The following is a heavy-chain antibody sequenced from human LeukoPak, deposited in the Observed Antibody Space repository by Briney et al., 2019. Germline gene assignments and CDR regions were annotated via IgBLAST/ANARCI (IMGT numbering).Heavy chain of an antibody. Sequence: SVKVSCKASGYTFTSYGISWVRQAPGQGLEWMGGIIPIFGTANYAQKFQGRVTITADESTSTAYMELSSLRSEDTAVYYCAREEGHFGVVTYWGQGTLVTVSS. D-gene: IGHD3-3*01. V-gene: IGHV1-69*13. CDR3: AREEGHFGVVTY. CDR1: GYTFTSYG. CDR2: IIPIFGTA. J-gene: IGHJ4*02.